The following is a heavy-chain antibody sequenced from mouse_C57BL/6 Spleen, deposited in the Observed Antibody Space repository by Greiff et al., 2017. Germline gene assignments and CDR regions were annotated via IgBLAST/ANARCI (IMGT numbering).Heavy chain of an antibody. D-gene: IGHD1-1*01. CDR2: ISYDGSN. CDR1: GYSITSGYY. CDR3: ARDYYGSSSLDV. Sequence: EVQLVESGPGLVKPSQSLSLTCSVTGYSITSGYYWYWIRQFPGNKLEWMGFISYDGSNNYNQSLKNRISITRDTSKNQFFLKVNSVTTEDTATYYGARDYYGSSSLDVWGQGTTLTVSS. J-gene: IGHJ2*01. V-gene: IGHV3-6*01.